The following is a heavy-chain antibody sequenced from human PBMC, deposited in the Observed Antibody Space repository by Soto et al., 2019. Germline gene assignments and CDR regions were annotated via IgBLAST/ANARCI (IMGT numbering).Heavy chain of an antibody. D-gene: IGHD3-16*02. CDR3: ARGIERDWFAP. J-gene: IGHJ5*02. CDR2: IIPIFGTA. CDR1: GGTFISYA. V-gene: IGHV1-69*06. Sequence: SVEVSFRASGGTFISYAISWVRQAPGQGLEWMGGIIPIFGTANYAQKFQGRVTITADKSTSTAYVELSSLRSEDTAVYYCARGIERDWFAPWGQGTLVTVSS.